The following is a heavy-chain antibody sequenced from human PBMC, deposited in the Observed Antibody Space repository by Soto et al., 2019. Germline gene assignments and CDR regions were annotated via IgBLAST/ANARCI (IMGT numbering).Heavy chain of an antibody. J-gene: IGHJ5*02. V-gene: IGHV3-21*06. CDR1: TFSMYI. CDR2: ISSGSAYI. Sequence: EVQVVESGGGLVQPGGSLRLSCTFTFSMYIMNWVRQAPGKGLEWVASISSGSAYIKYAESVKGRFTISRDNAKNSLHLQMNSLRAEDTAIYHCARDQGGIYDSWFDPWGQGTLGTVSS. CDR3: ARDQGGIYDSWFDP. D-gene: IGHD1-26*01.